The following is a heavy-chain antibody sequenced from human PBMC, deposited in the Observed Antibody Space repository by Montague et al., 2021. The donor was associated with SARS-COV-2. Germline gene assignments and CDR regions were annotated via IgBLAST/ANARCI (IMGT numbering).Heavy chain of an antibody. D-gene: IGHD3-10*01. V-gene: IGHV4-34*01. CDR2: INNSGST. CDR3: ARGVLGSGYYYNSAYYYYFYMDV. Sequence: SETLSLTCAVYGGSFSGHYWSWIRQPPGKGLEWIGEINNSGSTNYNPSLKSRVTISVDTSKNQFSLKVTSVTAADTAVYYCARGVLGSGYYYNSAYYYYFYMDVWDKGTTVTVSS. J-gene: IGHJ6*03. CDR1: GGSFSGHY.